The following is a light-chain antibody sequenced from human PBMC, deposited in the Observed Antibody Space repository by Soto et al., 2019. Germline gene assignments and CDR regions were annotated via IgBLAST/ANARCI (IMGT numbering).Light chain of an antibody. V-gene: IGLV2-14*03. J-gene: IGLJ1*01. Sequence: QSALTQPASVSGSPGQSITISCTGTSSDVGGYNSVSWYQHHPGKAPKLMIYDVSNRSSGVSSRFSGSKSDNTASLTISGIQAEDEADYYYKSYTSSSTYVFGAGTKVTVL. CDR1: SSDVGGYNS. CDR3: KSYTSSSTYV. CDR2: DVS.